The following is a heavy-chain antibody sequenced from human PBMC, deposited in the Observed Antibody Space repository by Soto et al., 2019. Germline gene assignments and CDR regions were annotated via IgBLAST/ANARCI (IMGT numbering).Heavy chain of an antibody. Sequence: SETLSLTCTVSGYSLSSNTFYWGWIRQPPGKGLEWIGNIDFSGRTSYNQSLRSRVTISADTSKNQFSLKLGSVTAADTAVYYCARGKTPDFWSGYNSNPTLPLRNYYYYYMDVWGKGTTVTVSS. CDR1: GYSLSSNTFY. V-gene: IGHV4-39*01. J-gene: IGHJ6*03. D-gene: IGHD3-3*01. CDR2: IDFSGRT. CDR3: ARGKTPDFWSGYNSNPTLPLRNYYYYYMDV.